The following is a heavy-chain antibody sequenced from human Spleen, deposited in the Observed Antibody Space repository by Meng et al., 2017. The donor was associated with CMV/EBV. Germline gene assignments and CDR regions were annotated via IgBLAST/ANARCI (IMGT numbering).Heavy chain of an antibody. V-gene: IGHV3-23*01. Sequence: GESLKISCAASGFTFSSYAMSWVRQAPGKGLEWVSAISGSGGSTYYADSVKGRFTISRDNSKNTLYLQMNSLRAEDTAVYYCARDSCSSASCYRHYYYYYGMDVWGQGTTVTVSS. D-gene: IGHD2-2*01. CDR2: ISGSGGST. CDR3: ARDSCSSASCYRHYYYYYGMDV. CDR1: GFTFSSYA. J-gene: IGHJ6*02.